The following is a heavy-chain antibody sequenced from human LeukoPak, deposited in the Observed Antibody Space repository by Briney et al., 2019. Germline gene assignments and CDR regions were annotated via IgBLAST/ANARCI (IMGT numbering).Heavy chain of an antibody. CDR2: INQDGSEK. V-gene: IGHV3-7*03. Sequence: GGSLRLSCAASGFTFSPYWMTWVRQAPGKGLEWVANINQDGSEKFYVDSVKGRFTVSRDNAKNSLYLQMNSLRAEDTALYYCAHGGSGNFDYWGQGTLVTVSS. CDR3: AHGGSGNFDY. J-gene: IGHJ4*02. D-gene: IGHD3-10*01. CDR1: GFTFSPYW.